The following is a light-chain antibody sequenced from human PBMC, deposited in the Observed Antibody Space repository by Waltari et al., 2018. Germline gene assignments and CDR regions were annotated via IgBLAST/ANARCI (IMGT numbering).Light chain of an antibody. CDR1: QSVSKW. CDR2: AAS. Sequence: DIQMTQSPSTLSASVGDRVTMTCRASQSVSKWVAWYQQKPGKAPKLLIYAASSLQSGVPSRFSGSGSGTDFTLTISSLQPEDFATYYCQQSYSTPPITFGQGTRLEIK. V-gene: IGKV1-39*01. CDR3: QQSYSTPPIT. J-gene: IGKJ5*01.